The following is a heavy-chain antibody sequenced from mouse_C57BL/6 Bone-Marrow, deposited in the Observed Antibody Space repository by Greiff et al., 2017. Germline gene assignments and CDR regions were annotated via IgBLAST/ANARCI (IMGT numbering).Heavy chain of an antibody. CDR1: GYTFTSYW. CDR2: IDPSDSYT. CDR3: ASPYGSGYFGV. V-gene: IGHV1-50*01. Sequence: QVQLQQPGAELVKPGASVKLSCKASGYTFTSYWMQWVKQRPGQGLEWIGEIDPSDSYTNYNQKFKGKATLTVDTSSSTAYMQLSSLTSEDSAVYCCASPYGSGYFGVWGTGTTVTVSS. D-gene: IGHD1-1*01. J-gene: IGHJ1*03.